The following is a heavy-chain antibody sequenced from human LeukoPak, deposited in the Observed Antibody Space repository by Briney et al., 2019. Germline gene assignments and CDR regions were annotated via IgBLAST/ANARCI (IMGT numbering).Heavy chain of an antibody. V-gene: IGHV3-7*01. CDR2: IKQDGSEK. J-gene: IGHJ4*02. CDR1: GFTFSTYW. D-gene: IGHD3-22*01. Sequence: GGSLRLSCAASGFTFSTYWMSWVRQAPGKGLEWVANIKQDGSEKYYVDSVKGRFTISRDNAKNSLYLQMNSLRAEDTAVYYCAKDYYDSSGYQRSGYWGQGTLVTVSS. CDR3: AKDYYDSSGYQRSGY.